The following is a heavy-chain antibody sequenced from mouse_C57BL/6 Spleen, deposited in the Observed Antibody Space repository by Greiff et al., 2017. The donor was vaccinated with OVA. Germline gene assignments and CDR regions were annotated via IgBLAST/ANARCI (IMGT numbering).Heavy chain of an antibody. CDR3: ARYRYDYGGDYYARDY. Sequence: EVQLVESGGGLVQPGGSLSLSCAASGFTFTDYYMSWVRQPPGKALEWLGFIRNKANGYTTEYSASVKGRFTISRDNSQSILYLQMNALRAEDSATYYGARYRYDYGGDYYARDYWGQGPSVTVSS. V-gene: IGHV7-3*01. CDR1: GFTFTDYY. D-gene: IGHD2-4*01. CDR2: IRNKANGYTT. J-gene: IGHJ4*01.